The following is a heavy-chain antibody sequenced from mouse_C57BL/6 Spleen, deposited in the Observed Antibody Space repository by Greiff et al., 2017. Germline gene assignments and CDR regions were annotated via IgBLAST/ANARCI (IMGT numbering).Heavy chain of an antibody. CDR1: GYTFTTYP. CDR3: ATEGPAQATGFAY. D-gene: IGHD3-2*02. CDR2: FHPYNDDT. J-gene: IGHJ3*01. V-gene: IGHV1-47*01. Sequence: QVQLKESGAELVKPGASVKMSCKASGYTFTTYPIEWMKQNHGKSLEWIGNFHPYNDDTKYNEKFKGKATLTVEKSSSTVYLELSRLTSDDSAVYYCATEGPAQATGFAYWGQGTLVTVSA.